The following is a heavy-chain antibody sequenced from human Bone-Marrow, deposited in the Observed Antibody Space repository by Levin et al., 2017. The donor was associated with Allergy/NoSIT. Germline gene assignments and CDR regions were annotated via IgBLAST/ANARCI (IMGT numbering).Heavy chain of an antibody. V-gene: IGHV3-11*03. Sequence: GGSLRLSCAASGFSFSDSYMTWIRQAPGKGLEWVSYISRRGDYANYADSVKGRFTISRDNAKNSLSLHMNSLRAEDTAVYYCARTVGSGDCSGGSCSNWFDPWGQGTLVTVSS. CDR3: ARTVGSGDCSGGSCSNWFDP. D-gene: IGHD2-15*01. J-gene: IGHJ5*02. CDR1: GFSFSDSY. CDR2: ISRRGDYA.